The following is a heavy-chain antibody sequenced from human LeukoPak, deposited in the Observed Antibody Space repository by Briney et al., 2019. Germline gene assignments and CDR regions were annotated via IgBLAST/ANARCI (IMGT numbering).Heavy chain of an antibody. CDR2: IYHSGST. D-gene: IGHD2-15*01. V-gene: IGHV4-30-2*01. J-gene: IGHJ5*02. CDR1: GGSISSGGYS. Sequence: PSETLSLTCAVSGGSISSGGYSWSWIRQPPGKGLEWIGYIYHSGSTYYNPSLKSRVTISVDRSKNQFSLKLSSVTAADTAVYYCARVLGYCSGGSCSETNWFDPWGQGTLVTVSS. CDR3: ARVLGYCSGGSCSETNWFDP.